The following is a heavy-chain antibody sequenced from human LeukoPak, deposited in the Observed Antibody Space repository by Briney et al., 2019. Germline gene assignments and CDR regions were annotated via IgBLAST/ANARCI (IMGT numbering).Heavy chain of an antibody. V-gene: IGHV1-2*02. J-gene: IGHJ4*02. CDR3: AREQWFGELLYYIDY. D-gene: IGHD3-10*01. CDR1: GYTFTSYG. CDR2: INPNSGGT. Sequence: ASVKVSCKASGYTFTSYGISWVRQAPGQGLEWMGWINPNSGGTNYAQQFQGRVTMTRDTSISTAYMELSRLRSDDTAVYYCAREQWFGELLYYIDYWGQGTLVTVSS.